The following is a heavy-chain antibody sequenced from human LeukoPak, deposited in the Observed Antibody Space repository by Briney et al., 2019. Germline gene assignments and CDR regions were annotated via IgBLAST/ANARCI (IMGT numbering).Heavy chain of an antibody. CDR3: ARPGRVGGYSSGPESFDI. CDR2: INSDGSST. J-gene: IGHJ3*02. Sequence: GGSLRLSCAASGFTFSTYWMHWVREAPGKGLVWVSRINSDGSSTSYADSVKGRFTISRDNAKSTLYLQMNSLRAEDTAVYYCARPGRVGGYSSGPESFDIWGQGTMVTVSS. CDR1: GFTFSTYW. D-gene: IGHD6-19*01. V-gene: IGHV3-74*01.